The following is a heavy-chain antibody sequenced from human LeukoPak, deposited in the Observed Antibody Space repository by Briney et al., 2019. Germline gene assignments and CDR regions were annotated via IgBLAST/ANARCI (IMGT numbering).Heavy chain of an antibody. J-gene: IGHJ4*02. V-gene: IGHV4-30-4*08. CDR3: ARILDIWKFDY. CDR1: GGSISSGNYY. CDR2: IYYSGST. D-gene: IGHD5-12*01. Sequence: TSETLSLTCTVSGGSISSGNYYWSWIRQSPGKGLEWIGYIYYSGSTYYNPSLKSRLAMSLDTSKNQFSLRLTSVTAADTAVYYCARILDIWKFDYWGQGTLVTVSS.